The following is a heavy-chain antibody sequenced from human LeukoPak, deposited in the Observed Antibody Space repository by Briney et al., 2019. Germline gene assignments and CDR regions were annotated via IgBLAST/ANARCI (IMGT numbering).Heavy chain of an antibody. CDR2: IYYSGST. Sequence: SETLSLTCTVSDGSISTGGYSWNWIRQHPGKGLEWIGYIYYSGSTYYNPSLKSRLTISVGTSKNQFSLKLSSVTAADAAVYYCARDVGTVTDLGRFDPWGQGTLVTVSA. V-gene: IGHV4-31*03. CDR3: ARDVGTVTDLGRFDP. D-gene: IGHD4-17*01. J-gene: IGHJ5*02. CDR1: DGSISTGGYS.